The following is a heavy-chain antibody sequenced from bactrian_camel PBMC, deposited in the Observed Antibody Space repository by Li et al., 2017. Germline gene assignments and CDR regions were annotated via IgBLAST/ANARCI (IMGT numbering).Heavy chain of an antibody. Sequence: HVQLVESGGGSVQAGGSLSLSCAISGFTWSSYCMGWFRQTPGQEREGVGFIYTVGDNAYYNESVEGRFTISQDKAKNTVYLQMDRLKPEDTATYYCAGVERERLCRWTEFSYWGQGTQVTVS. V-gene: IGHV3S63*01. CDR2: IYTVGDNA. J-gene: IGHJ4*01. CDR3: AGVERERLCRWTEFSY. D-gene: IGHD4*01. CDR1: GFTWSSYC.